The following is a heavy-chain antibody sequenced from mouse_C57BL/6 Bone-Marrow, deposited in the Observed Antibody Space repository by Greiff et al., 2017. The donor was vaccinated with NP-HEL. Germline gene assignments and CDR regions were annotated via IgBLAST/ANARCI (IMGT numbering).Heavy chain of an antibody. D-gene: IGHD4-1*01. CDR1: GFNIKDDY. Sequence: EVKLMESGAELVRPGASVKLSCTASGFNIKDDYMHWVKQRPEQGLEWIGWIDPENGDTEYASKFQGKATITADTSSNTAYLQLSSLTSEDTAVYYCTPVTGTGFNWGQGTTLTVSS. J-gene: IGHJ2*01. CDR2: IDPENGDT. CDR3: TPVTGTGFN. V-gene: IGHV14-4*01.